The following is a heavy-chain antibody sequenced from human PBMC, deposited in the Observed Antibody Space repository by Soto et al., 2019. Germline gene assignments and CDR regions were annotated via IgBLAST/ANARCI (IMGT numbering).Heavy chain of an antibody. J-gene: IGHJ6*02. CDR2: IKGDGSST. CDR3: AKGTASVEHVYGMDV. Sequence: GGSLRLSCAASGFSFSTYWMHWVRQAPGKGLVWVSRIKGDGSSTSYADSVKGRFTISRDNAKNTLYLQMNSLRAEDTAVYYCAKGTASVEHVYGMDVWGQGTTVTVSS. CDR1: GFSFSTYW. V-gene: IGHV3-74*01. D-gene: IGHD1-26*01.